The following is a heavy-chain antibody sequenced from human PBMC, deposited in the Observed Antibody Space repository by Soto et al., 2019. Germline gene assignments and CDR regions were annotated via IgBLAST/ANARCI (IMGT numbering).Heavy chain of an antibody. CDR3: SADRPDIGVGWWV. CDR2: IVAASGQT. Sequence: ASVKVSCKASGSGFIRSGIQWVRQAHGQRLEWIGWIVAASGQTNYAQNFRGRVAITRDTSTATAYIELTGLTSEDTAVYFCSADRPDIGVGWWVWGQGTTVTVSS. D-gene: IGHD2-15*01. CDR1: GSGFIRSG. J-gene: IGHJ6*02. V-gene: IGHV1-58*02.